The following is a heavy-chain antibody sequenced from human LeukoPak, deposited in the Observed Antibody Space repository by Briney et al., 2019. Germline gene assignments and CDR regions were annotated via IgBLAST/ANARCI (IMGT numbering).Heavy chain of an antibody. CDR2: ISGSGSST. Sequence: GGSLRLSCAASGFTFSSYAMSWVRQAPGRGLEWVSGISGSGSSTYSADSVKGRFTISRDNSKNTLYLQMNSLRAEDTAVYYCAKVGNDIVATIAYFLLDYWGRGTLVTVSS. J-gene: IGHJ4*02. CDR3: AKVGNDIVATIAYFLLDY. D-gene: IGHD5-12*01. CDR1: GFTFSSYA. V-gene: IGHV3-23*01.